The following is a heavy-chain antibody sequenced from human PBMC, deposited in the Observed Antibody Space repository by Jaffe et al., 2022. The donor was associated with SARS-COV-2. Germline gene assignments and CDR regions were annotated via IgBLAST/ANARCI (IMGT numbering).Heavy chain of an antibody. CDR1: GGSFSGYY. D-gene: IGHD3-22*01. V-gene: IGHV4-34*01. CDR2: INHSGST. J-gene: IGHJ5*02. CDR3: ARVGVYYDSRRGFDP. Sequence: QVQLQQWGAGLLKPSETLSLTCAVYGGSFSGYYWSWIRQPPGKGLEWIGEINHSGSTNYNPSLKSRVTISVDTSKNQFSLKLSSVTAADTAVYYCARVGVYYDSRRGFDPWGQGTLVTVSS.